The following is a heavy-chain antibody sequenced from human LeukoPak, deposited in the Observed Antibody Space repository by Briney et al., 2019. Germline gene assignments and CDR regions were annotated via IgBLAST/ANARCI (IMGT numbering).Heavy chain of an antibody. D-gene: IGHD3-10*01. CDR3: ARDFGRRASYYGSGSYHDY. V-gene: IGHV3-21*01. CDR2: ISSSSSYI. CDR1: GFTFSSYA. Sequence: GGSLRLSCAASGFTFSSYAMSWVRQAPGKGLEWVSSISSSSSYIYYADSVKGRFTISRDNAKNSLYLQMNSLRAEDTAVYYCARDFGRRASYYGSGSYHDYWGQGTLVTVSS. J-gene: IGHJ4*02.